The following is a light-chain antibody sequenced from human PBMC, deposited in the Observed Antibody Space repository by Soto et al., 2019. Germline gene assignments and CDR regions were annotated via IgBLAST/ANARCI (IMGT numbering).Light chain of an antibody. CDR2: DAS. J-gene: IGKJ1*01. Sequence: EVVLTQSPGTLSLSPGERATLSCRASQTLSNNYLAWYQQKPGQTPRLLIYDASSRATGIPDRFSRSGSGTDFTLTISRLEPEDFAVYYCQQCGTSSWTFGQGTTVEIK. V-gene: IGKV3-20*01. CDR3: QQCGTSSWT. CDR1: QTLSNNY.